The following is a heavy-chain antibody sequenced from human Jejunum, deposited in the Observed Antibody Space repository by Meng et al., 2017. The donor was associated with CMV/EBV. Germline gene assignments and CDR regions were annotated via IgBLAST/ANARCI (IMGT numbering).Heavy chain of an antibody. Sequence: VQLVQSGAEVKKPGASVKVSCKASGYTFTGYYMHWVRQAPGQGLEWMGWINPNSGGTNYKEKFQGRVTMTRNISKSTAYMDLSSLRSEDTAVYYCATGVADFEYWGQGTLVTVSS. D-gene: IGHD6-19*01. CDR1: GYTFTGYY. V-gene: IGHV1-2*02. CDR2: INPNSGGT. J-gene: IGHJ4*02. CDR3: ATGVADFEY.